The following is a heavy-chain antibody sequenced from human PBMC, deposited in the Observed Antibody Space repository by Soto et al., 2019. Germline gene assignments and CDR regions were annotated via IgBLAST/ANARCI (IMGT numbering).Heavy chain of an antibody. V-gene: IGHV1-46*01. CDR2: INPSGGST. CDR3: LIESRGSGRLPGRLDY. D-gene: IGHD6-19*01. CDR1: GYTFTSYY. J-gene: IGHJ4*02. Sequence: QVQLVQSGAEVKKPGASVKVSCKASGYTFTSYYMHWVRQAPGQGLEWMGIINPSGGSTSYAQKIQGRVTMTRDTSKSTLDMERSSLRSQDTAVYSCLIESRGSGRLPGRLDYWGQGTLVTVSS.